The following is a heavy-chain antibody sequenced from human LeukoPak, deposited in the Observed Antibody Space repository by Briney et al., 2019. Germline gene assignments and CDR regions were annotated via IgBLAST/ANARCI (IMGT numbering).Heavy chain of an antibody. CDR1: GFTFSSYG. J-gene: IGHJ4*02. Sequence: PGGSLRLSCAASGFTFSSYGMHWVRQAPGKGLEWVAFIRYDGSNKYYADSVKGRFTISRDNSKNTLYLQMNSLRAEDTAVYYCAKDFYCSSTSCYAEEVDYWGQGTLVTVSS. V-gene: IGHV3-30*02. CDR2: IRYDGSNK. D-gene: IGHD2-2*01. CDR3: AKDFYCSSTSCYAEEVDY.